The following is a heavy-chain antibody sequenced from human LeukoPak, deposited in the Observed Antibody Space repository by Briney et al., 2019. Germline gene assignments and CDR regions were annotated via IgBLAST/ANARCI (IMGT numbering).Heavy chain of an antibody. J-gene: IGHJ4*02. CDR1: GGSFSGYY. V-gene: IGHV4-34*01. D-gene: IGHD7-27*01. CDR2: INHSGST. CDR3: ARTNLALTALDY. Sequence: ASETLSLTCAVYGGSFSGYYWSWIRQPPGKGLEWIGEINHSGSTNCNPSLKSRVTISVDTSKNQFSLKLSSVTAADTAVYYCARTNLALTALDYWGQGTLVTVSS.